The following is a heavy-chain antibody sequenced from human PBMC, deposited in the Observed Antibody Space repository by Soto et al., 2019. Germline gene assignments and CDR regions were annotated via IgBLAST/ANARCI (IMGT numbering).Heavy chain of an antibody. Sequence: GESLKISCMGSGYSFTSYWISWVRQMPGKGLEWMGRIDPSDSYTNYSPSFQGHVTISADKSISTAYLQWSSLKASDTAMYYCARRWAYCSSTSCPGYYYGMDVWGQGTTVTVSS. CDR2: IDPSDSYT. V-gene: IGHV5-10-1*01. D-gene: IGHD2-2*01. CDR3: ARRWAYCSSTSCPGYYYGMDV. CDR1: GYSFTSYW. J-gene: IGHJ6*02.